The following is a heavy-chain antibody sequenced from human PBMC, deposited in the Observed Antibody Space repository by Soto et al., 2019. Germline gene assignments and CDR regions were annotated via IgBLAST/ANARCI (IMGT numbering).Heavy chain of an antibody. Sequence: ASVKVSCKASGYTFTSHYMHWVRQAPGQGLEWMGIINPSGGSTSYAQKFQGRVTMTRDTSTSTVDMELSSLTSEDTAVYYCAREGRAAAAGNRSAYHSAMDALGQEDTLTISS. V-gene: IGHV1-46*01. CDR1: GYTFTSHY. J-gene: IGHJ6*02. D-gene: IGHD6-13*01. CDR2: INPSGGST. CDR3: AREGRAAAAGNRSAYHSAMDA.